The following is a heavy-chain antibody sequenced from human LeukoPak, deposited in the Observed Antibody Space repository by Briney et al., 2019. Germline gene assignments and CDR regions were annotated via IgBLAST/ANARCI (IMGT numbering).Heavy chain of an antibody. CDR3: ARDGGSRTADP. Sequence: GGSLRLSCAASGFTFSNHWMTWVRQAPGKGLEWVANISRDGSEKYYVDSVKGRFTISRDNAKNSLYLQMNSLRAEDTAVYYCARDGGSRTADPWGQGTLVTVSS. CDR1: GFTFSNHW. V-gene: IGHV3-7*01. CDR2: ISRDGSEK. D-gene: IGHD2-2*01. J-gene: IGHJ5*02.